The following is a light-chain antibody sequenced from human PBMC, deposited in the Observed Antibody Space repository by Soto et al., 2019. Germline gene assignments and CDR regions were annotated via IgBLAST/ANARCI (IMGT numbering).Light chain of an antibody. CDR2: LGS. CDR3: MQALQTPYT. Sequence: DIVMTQSPLSLPVTPGEPASISCRSSQSLLHSNGYNYLDWYLQKPWQSPQLLIYLGSNRASGVPDRFSGSGSGTDFTLKIIRVEAEEVGVYYCMQALQTPYTFGQGNKLEIK. CDR1: QSLLHSNGYNY. J-gene: IGKJ2*01. V-gene: IGKV2-28*01.